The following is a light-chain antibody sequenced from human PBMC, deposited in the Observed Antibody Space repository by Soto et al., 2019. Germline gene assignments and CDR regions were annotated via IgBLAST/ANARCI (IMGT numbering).Light chain of an antibody. V-gene: IGKV1-39*01. CDR3: QHTNSPPAFT. J-gene: IGKJ3*01. Sequence: DIQMTQSPSSLSASVGDRVTITCRAGQSISSFLNWYQQKPGKAPKLLIYAASNLQSGVPSRFSGSGSGKDFTLTISSLQPEDFATYYCQHTNSPPAFTFGPGTKVDIK. CDR1: QSISSF. CDR2: AAS.